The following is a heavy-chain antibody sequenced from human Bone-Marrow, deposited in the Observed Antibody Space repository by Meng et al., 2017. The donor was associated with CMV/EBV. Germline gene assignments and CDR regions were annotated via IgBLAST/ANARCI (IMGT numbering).Heavy chain of an antibody. D-gene: IGHD2-2*01. J-gene: IGHJ5*02. V-gene: IGHV3-15*01. Sequence: WMSWVRQAPGKGLGWVGRIKSKTDGGTTDYAAPVKGRFTISRDDSKNTLYLQINSLKTEDTAIYYCTTYDLGYCSSTSCYGGNWFDPWGQGTLVTVSS. CDR3: TTYDLGYCSSTSCYGGNWFDP. CDR1: W. CDR2: IKSKTDGGTT.